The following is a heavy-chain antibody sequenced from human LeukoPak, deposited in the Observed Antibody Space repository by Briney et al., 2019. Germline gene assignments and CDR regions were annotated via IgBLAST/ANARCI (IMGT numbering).Heavy chain of an antibody. CDR2: MSYDGGNE. V-gene: IGHV3-30-3*01. CDR3: ARDPATLGAIYWYFDL. Sequence: GRSLRLFCAASGFTFSIYTLHWVRQAPDKGLEWVAVMSYDGGNEYYADSVKGRFTISRDNSKNTVYLQMNSLRAEDTAVYYCARDPATLGAIYWYFDLWGRGTLVTVSS. D-gene: IGHD1-26*01. J-gene: IGHJ2*01. CDR1: GFTFSIYT.